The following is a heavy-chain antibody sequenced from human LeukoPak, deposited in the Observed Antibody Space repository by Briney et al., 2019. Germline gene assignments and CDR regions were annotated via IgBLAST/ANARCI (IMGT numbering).Heavy chain of an antibody. D-gene: IGHD6-19*01. J-gene: IGHJ5*02. V-gene: IGHV4-61*02. CDR2: IYTSGST. Sequence: PSETLSLTCTVSGGSISSGSYYWSWIRQPAGKGLEWIGRIYTSGSTNYNPSLKSRVTISVDTSKNQFSLELSSVTAADTAVYYCARVVAVAANNWFDPWGQGTLVTVSS. CDR3: ARVVAVAANNWFDP. CDR1: GGSISSGSYY.